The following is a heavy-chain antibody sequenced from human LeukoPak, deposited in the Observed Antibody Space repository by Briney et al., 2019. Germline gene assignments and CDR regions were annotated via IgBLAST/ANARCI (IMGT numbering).Heavy chain of an antibody. D-gene: IGHD6-13*01. J-gene: IGHJ4*02. CDR1: GGSFSGYY. V-gene: IGHV4-34*01. CDR2: INHSGST. CDR3: AKDRPTVYSSSWLHFLDS. Sequence: RSSETLSLTCAVYGGSFSGYYWSWIRQPPGKGLEWIGEINHSGSTNYNPSLKSRVTISVDTSKNQFSLKLSSVTAADTAVYYCAKDRPTVYSSSWLHFLDSWGQGTLVTVSS.